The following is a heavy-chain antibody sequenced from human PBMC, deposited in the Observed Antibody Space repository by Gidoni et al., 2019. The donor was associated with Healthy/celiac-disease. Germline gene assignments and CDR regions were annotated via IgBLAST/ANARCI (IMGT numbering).Heavy chain of an antibody. D-gene: IGHD3-22*01. CDR2: ISYDGSNK. V-gene: IGHV3-30*03. CDR1: GFTFRSYG. Sequence: QVQLVESGGGVVQPGRSLRLSCAASGFTFRSYGMHWVRQAPGKGLEWVAVISYDGSNKYYADSVKGRFTISRDNSKNTLYLQMNSLRAEDTAVYYCARNGPYYDSSGYSDAFDIWGQGTMVTVSS. J-gene: IGHJ3*02. CDR3: ARNGPYYDSSGYSDAFDI.